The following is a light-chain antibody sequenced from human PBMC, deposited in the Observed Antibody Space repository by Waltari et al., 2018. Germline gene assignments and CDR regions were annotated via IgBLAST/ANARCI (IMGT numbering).Light chain of an antibody. CDR3: SSHAAGNIVV. J-gene: IGLJ2*01. Sequence: QSALTQPPSASGSPGQSVTISCTEISGDIAGFDYVSWYQQHPGKAPKLMIFELNKRPSGVPNRFSGSKSGNTAFLTVSGLQSEDEADYYCSSHAAGNIVVFGGGTKLTVL. CDR2: ELN. V-gene: IGLV2-8*01. CDR1: SGDIAGFDY.